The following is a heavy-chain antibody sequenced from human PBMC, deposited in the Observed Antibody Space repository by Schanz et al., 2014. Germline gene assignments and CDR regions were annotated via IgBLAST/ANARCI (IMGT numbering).Heavy chain of an antibody. D-gene: IGHD3-3*01. CDR3: ARDLLVSHYDFWSGNDY. Sequence: QAQLVESGGGVVQPGRSLRLSCAASGFTFRSYGMHWVRQAPGKGLEWVALISYDGSSKNHADSVQGRFTISRDNSKNALYLQMDSLRAEDTAVYYCARDLLVSHYDFWSGNDYWGQGTLVTVSA. CDR2: ISYDGSSK. CDR1: GFTFRSYG. J-gene: IGHJ4*02. V-gene: IGHV3-33*01.